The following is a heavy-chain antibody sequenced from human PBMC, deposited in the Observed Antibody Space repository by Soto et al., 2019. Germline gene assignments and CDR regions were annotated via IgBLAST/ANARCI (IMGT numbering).Heavy chain of an antibody. V-gene: IGHV3-23*01. Sequence: GGSLRLSCAASGFTFSSYAMSWVRQAPGKGLEWVSAISGSGGSTYYADSVKGRFTISRDNSKNTLYLQMNSLRAEDTAVYYCAKVIPPRYCSSTSCYYQLYYYYGMDVWGQGTTVTVSS. CDR2: ISGSGGST. D-gene: IGHD2-2*01. CDR1: GFTFSSYA. J-gene: IGHJ6*02. CDR3: AKVIPPRYCSSTSCYYQLYYYYGMDV.